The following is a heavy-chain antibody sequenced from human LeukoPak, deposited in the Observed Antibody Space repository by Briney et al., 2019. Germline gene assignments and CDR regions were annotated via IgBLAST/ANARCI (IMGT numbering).Heavy chain of an antibody. CDR3: TTASGDYEIDY. J-gene: IGHJ4*02. Sequence: PGWSLRLSCAASGFTFSNAWMSWVRPAPGKGLEWVGRIKSKTDGGTTDYAAPVKGRFTISRDDSKNTLYLQMNSLKTEDTAVYYCTTASGDYEIDYWGQGTLVTVSS. CDR1: GFTFSNAW. CDR2: IKSKTDGGTT. V-gene: IGHV3-15*01. D-gene: IGHD4-17*01.